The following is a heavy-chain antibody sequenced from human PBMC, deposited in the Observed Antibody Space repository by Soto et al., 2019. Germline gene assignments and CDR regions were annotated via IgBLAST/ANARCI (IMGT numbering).Heavy chain of an antibody. D-gene: IGHD1-7*01. CDR2: IYYSGST. CDR3: ARDEVNYDYYYDGMDV. V-gene: IGHV4-61*01. J-gene: IGHJ6*02. Sequence: QVQLQESGPGLVKPSETLSLTCTVSGGSVSSGSYYWSWIRQPPGKGLEWIGYIYYSGSTNYNPSLKSRVTISVDTSKNQFSLKLSSVTAADTAVYYCARDEVNYDYYYDGMDVWGQGTTVTVSS. CDR1: GGSVSSGSYY.